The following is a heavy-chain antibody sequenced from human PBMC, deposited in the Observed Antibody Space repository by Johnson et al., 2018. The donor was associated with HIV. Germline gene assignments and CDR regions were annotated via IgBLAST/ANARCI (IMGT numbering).Heavy chain of an antibody. CDR3: ARKQWLEIPSDALDV. CDR1: GVIVSTKY. Sequence: AAGGVIVSTKYISWVRQAPGKGLVWVARIYSDGSDTAYADSVKGRFTISRDNAKKTLYLQMNSLRADDTALYYCARKQWLEIPSDALDVWGQGTMVTVSS. CDR2: IYSDGSDT. V-gene: IGHV3-74*03. D-gene: IGHD6-19*01. J-gene: IGHJ3*01.